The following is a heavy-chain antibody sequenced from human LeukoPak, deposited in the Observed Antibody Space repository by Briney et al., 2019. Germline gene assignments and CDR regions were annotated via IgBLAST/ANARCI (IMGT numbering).Heavy chain of an antibody. CDR2: INPKSGGT. CDR1: GYTFTGYY. D-gene: IGHD3-22*01. Sequence: ASVKVSCKASGYTFTGYYMHWVRQAPGQGLDWMGWINPKSGGTNYAQKFQGRVTITRDTSISTAYMELSRLRSDDTAVYYCARGGGIYYDSSGYFQYFDYWGQGTLVTVSS. J-gene: IGHJ4*02. V-gene: IGHV1-2*02. CDR3: ARGGGIYYDSSGYFQYFDY.